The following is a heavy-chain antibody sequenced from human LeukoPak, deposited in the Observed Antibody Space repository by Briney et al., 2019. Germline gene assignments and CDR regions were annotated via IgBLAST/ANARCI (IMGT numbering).Heavy chain of an antibody. CDR1: GFTFSSYW. Sequence: PGGSLRLSCAASGFTFSSYWMSWVRQAPGKGLEWVGFIRSKAYGGTTEYAASVKGRFTISRDDSKSIAYLQMNSLKTEDTAVYYCTREYYYDSSGYYNYWGQGTLVTVSS. J-gene: IGHJ4*02. V-gene: IGHV3-49*04. CDR2: IRSKAYGGTT. D-gene: IGHD3-22*01. CDR3: TREYYYDSSGYYNY.